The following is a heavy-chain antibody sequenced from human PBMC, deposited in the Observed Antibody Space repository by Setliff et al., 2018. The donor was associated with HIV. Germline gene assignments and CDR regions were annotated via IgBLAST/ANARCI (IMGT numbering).Heavy chain of an antibody. D-gene: IGHD2-2*01. CDR3: ARDPGVPAAIAYYYYYYMDV. CDR2: IWYDGSNK. J-gene: IGHJ6*03. Sequence: LRLSCATSGFNFSPYAMHWVRQAPGKGLEWVAVIWYDGSNKYYADSVKGRFTIPRDNSKNTLYLQMNSLRAEDTAVYYCARDPGVPAAIAYYYYYYMDVWGKGTTVTVSS. V-gene: IGHV3-33*08. CDR1: GFNFSPYA.